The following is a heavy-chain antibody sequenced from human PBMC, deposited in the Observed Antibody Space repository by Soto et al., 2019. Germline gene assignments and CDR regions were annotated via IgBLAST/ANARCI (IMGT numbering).Heavy chain of an antibody. D-gene: IGHD6-13*01. CDR1: GFNFSSHT. CDR2: ISSTSSYI. CDR3: AGRVAAGGGMDV. Sequence: EVQVVESGGGLVKPGGSLRLSCAASGFNFSSHTMTWVRQAPGKGLEWVSSISSTSSYIHYADSVKGRFTISRDNAKNSLFLQMNSLGAEDTALYYCAGRVAAGGGMDVWGQGTTVSVSS. V-gene: IGHV3-21*02. J-gene: IGHJ6*02.